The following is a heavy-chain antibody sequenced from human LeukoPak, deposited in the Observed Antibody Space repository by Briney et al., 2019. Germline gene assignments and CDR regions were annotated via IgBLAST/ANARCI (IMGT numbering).Heavy chain of an antibody. Sequence: SETLSLTCTVSGGSISSDNYYWSWIRQHPGKGLEWIGYIYYSGSTYYNPSLKSRVTISLDTSKNQFSLKLSSVTAADTAVYYCARVVATMIVDWGQGTLVTVSS. V-gene: IGHV4-31*03. J-gene: IGHJ4*02. CDR2: IYYSGST. D-gene: IGHD3-22*01. CDR3: ARVVATMIVD. CDR1: GGSISSDNYY.